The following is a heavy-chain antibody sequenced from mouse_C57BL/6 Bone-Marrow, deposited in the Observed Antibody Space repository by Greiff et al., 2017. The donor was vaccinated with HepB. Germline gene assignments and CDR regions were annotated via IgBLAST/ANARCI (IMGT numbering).Heavy chain of an antibody. Sequence: VQLQESGAELARPGASVKLSCKASGYTFTSYGISWVKQRTGQGLEWIGGIYPRSGNTYYNEKFKGKATLTADKSSSTAYMELSSLTSDDSAVYFCARWKGSPAYFAYWGKATPVTSSA. J-gene: IGHJ3*01. CDR2: IYPRSGNT. D-gene: IGHD2-10*01. CDR3: ARWKGSPAYFAY. CDR1: GYTFTSYG. V-gene: IGHV1-81*01.